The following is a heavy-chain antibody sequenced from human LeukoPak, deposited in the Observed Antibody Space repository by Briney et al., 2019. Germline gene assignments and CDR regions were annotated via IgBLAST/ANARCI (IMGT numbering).Heavy chain of an antibody. CDR3: ARVKGGFGELSSFGY. CDR2: SNPNSGGT. Sequence: ASVKVSCKASGYTFTDYYMHWVRQAPGQGLQWLGWSNPNSGGTKYAQNFQGRVTMTGDTSITTAYMELSSLTFDDTAVYYCARVKGGFGELSSFGYWGQGTLVTVSS. D-gene: IGHD3-10*01. V-gene: IGHV1-2*02. CDR1: GYTFTDYY. J-gene: IGHJ4*02.